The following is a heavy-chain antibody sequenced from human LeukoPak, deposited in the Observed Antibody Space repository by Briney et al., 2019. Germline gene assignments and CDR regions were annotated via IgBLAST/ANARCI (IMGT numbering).Heavy chain of an antibody. CDR2: ISVSGGST. CDR1: GVTISSYA. Sequence: GGSLRLSCAASGVTISSYAMSWVRQPPGQGQEWVSAISVSGGSTSYADSVKSRFTISRHNSKDTLYLQMISLRAEDTAVYYCAKDKDTIFGPSRDYWGQGTLVTVSS. CDR3: AKDKDTIFGPSRDY. V-gene: IGHV3-23*01. J-gene: IGHJ4*02. D-gene: IGHD3-3*01.